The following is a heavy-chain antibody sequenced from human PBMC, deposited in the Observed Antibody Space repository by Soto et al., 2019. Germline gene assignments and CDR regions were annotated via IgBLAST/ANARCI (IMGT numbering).Heavy chain of an antibody. D-gene: IGHD3-22*01. J-gene: IGHJ6*02. CDR3: VKCDSSGYYFGYYYYGMDA. Sequence: HPGGSLRLSCSASGFTFSSYAMHWVRQAPGKGLEYVSAISSNGGSTYYADSVKGRFTISRDNSKNTLYLQMSSLRAEDTAVYYCVKCDSSGYYFGYYYYGMDAWGQGTTVTV. CDR1: GFTFSSYA. V-gene: IGHV3-64D*06. CDR2: ISSNGGST.